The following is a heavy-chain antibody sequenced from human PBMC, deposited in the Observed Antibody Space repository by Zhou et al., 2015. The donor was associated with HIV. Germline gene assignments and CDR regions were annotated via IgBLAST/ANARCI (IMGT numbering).Heavy chain of an antibody. Sequence: EVQLVESGGGLVQPGGSLRLSCAASGFTFSDHYMDWVRQAPGKGLEWVGRIRTKPYGYSTEYAASVRGRFTISRDDSRNSQNLQMNSLKTEDTAVYYCSRGELGPSSPVHFDSWGQGTLVIVSS. CDR3: SRGELGPSSPVHFDS. J-gene: IGHJ4*02. CDR1: GFTFSDHY. D-gene: IGHD7-27*01. CDR2: IRTKPYGYST. V-gene: IGHV3-72*01.